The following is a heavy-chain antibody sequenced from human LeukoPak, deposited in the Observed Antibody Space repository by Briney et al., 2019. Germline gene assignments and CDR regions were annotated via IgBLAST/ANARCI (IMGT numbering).Heavy chain of an antibody. CDR1: GFTFSSYG. Sequence: PGRSLRLSCAASGFTFSSYGMHWVRQAPGKGLEWVAVISYDGSNKYYADSVKGRFTISRDNSKNTLYLQMNSLRAEDTAVYYCAKDGLGYCSSTSCYVLDYWGQGTLVTVSS. D-gene: IGHD2-2*01. V-gene: IGHV3-30*18. J-gene: IGHJ4*02. CDR3: AKDGLGYCSSTSCYVLDY. CDR2: ISYDGSNK.